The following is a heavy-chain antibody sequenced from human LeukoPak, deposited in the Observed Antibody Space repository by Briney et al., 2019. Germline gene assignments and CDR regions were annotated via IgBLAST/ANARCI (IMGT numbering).Heavy chain of an antibody. CDR3: ARASMTTLTTTGFDY. J-gene: IGHJ4*02. V-gene: IGHV3-48*03. D-gene: IGHD4-17*01. CDR2: ISESGLTV. Sequence: GGSLRLSCAASGFTFSDYEMNWVRQAPGKGLEWLSYISESGLTVYYRDSVKGRFTVSRHNTRNSLYLQMNSLRAEDAAVYYCARASMTTLTTTGFDYWGQGTLVTVSS. CDR1: GFTFSDYE.